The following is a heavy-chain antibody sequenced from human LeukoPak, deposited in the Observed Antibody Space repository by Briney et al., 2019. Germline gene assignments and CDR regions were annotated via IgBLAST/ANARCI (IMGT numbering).Heavy chain of an antibody. Sequence: GGSLRLSCAASGFTFSGYWMSWVRQAPGKGLEWVANIRQDGSDKYYVDSEKGRCTISRDNTKNSLYLQMNSLRAEDTAVYYCARDGSGWYFWGQGTLVTVSS. V-gene: IGHV3-7*03. J-gene: IGHJ4*02. CDR2: IRQDGSDK. CDR3: ARDGSGWYF. D-gene: IGHD6-19*01. CDR1: GFTFSGYW.